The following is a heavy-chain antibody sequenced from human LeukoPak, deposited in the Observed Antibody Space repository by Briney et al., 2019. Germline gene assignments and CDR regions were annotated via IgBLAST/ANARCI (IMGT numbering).Heavy chain of an antibody. V-gene: IGHV1-69*05. CDR1: GGTFSSYA. CDR3: ARMSIAAHPGDY. J-gene: IGHJ4*02. CDR2: IIPIFGTA. D-gene: IGHD6-6*01. Sequence: GASVKLSCTASGGTFSSYAISWVRQAPGQPLEWMGGIIPIFGTANYAQKFPGRVTITTDESTSSAYLELLNLRSEDTAVYYCARMSIAAHPGDYWGQGTLVTVSS.